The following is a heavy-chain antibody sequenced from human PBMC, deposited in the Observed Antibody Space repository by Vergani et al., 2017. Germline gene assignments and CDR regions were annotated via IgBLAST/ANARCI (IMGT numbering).Heavy chain of an antibody. CDR2: IYYSGST. D-gene: IGHD6-6*01. J-gene: IGHJ2*01. Sequence: QVQLQESGPGLVKPSQTLSLTCTVSGDSISSGRYHWSWIRQHPGKGLEWVGYIYYSGSTYYNPSLKSRVTISVDTSENQFSLKLNSVTAPDTAVYYCARDRRPENWYFDLWGRGTLVIVSS. CDR1: GDSISSGRYH. V-gene: IGHV4-31*03. CDR3: ARDRRPENWYFDL.